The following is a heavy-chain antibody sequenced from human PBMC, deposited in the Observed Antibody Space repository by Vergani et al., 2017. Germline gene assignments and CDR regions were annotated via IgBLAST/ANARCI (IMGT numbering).Heavy chain of an antibody. Sequence: QVQLQQWGAGLLKPSETLSLTCAVYGGSFSGYYWSWIRQPPGKGLEWIGEINHSGSTNYNPSPKTRVTISVSTSKNQFSLKLSSVTAADTAVYYCARTHPVDTAMDGYYYYYYYRDVWGKGTTVTVSS. CDR2: INHSGST. J-gene: IGHJ6*03. V-gene: IGHV4-34*01. D-gene: IGHD5-18*01. CDR1: GGSFSGYY. CDR3: ARTHPVDTAMDGYYYYYYYRDV.